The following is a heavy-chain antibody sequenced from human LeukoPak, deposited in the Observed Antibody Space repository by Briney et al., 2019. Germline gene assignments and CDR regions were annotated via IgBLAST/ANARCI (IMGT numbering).Heavy chain of an antibody. D-gene: IGHD5-18*01. CDR1: GYSFTSYW. V-gene: IGHV5-51*01. CDR2: IYPGDSDT. Sequence: GESLKISCKGSGYSFTSYWIGWLRQMPGKGLEWMGIIYPGDSDTRYNPSFQGQVTISADKSISTAYLQWSSLKASDTAMYYCAIPRGYSYGVFDYWGQGTLVTVSS. J-gene: IGHJ4*02. CDR3: AIPRGYSYGVFDY.